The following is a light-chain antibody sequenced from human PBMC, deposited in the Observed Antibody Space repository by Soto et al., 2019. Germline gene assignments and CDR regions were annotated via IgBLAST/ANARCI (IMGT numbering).Light chain of an antibody. CDR3: QQLNSCPLT. V-gene: IGKV1-9*01. J-gene: IGKJ4*01. CDR1: QGISSY. CDR2: AAS. Sequence: DIQLTQSPSFLSASVGDRVTITCRASQGISSYLAWYQQKPGKAPKLLIYAASTLQSGVPSRFSGSGSGTEFTLTISSLQPGDFATYYCQQLNSCPLTFGGGTKVDIK.